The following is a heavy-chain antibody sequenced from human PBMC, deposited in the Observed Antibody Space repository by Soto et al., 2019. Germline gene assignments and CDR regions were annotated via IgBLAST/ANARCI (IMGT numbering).Heavy chain of an antibody. CDR2: IYYSGST. D-gene: IGHD6-19*01. CDR1: GGSISSYY. CDR3: ASTAHSSGWYSGGFDY. Sequence: SETLSLTCTVSGGSISSYYWSWIRQPPGKGLEWIGYIYYSGSTNYNPSLKSRVTISVDTSKNQFSLKLSSVTAADTAVYYCASTAHSSGWYSGGFDYWGQGTLVTVSS. J-gene: IGHJ4*02. V-gene: IGHV4-59*01.